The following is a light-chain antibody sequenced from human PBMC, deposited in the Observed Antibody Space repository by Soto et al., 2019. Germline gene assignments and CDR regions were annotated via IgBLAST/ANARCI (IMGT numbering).Light chain of an antibody. J-gene: IGKJ4*02. CDR1: QDISSW. CDR3: QQADSFPLS. Sequence: DIQMTQSPSSVSASVGDRVTITCRASQDISSWLAWYQQKPGNAPKVLIFAASTLQRGVPSRFRGSGSGTDFTLTISSLQPEDFATYFCQQADSFPLSVGGGTKV. V-gene: IGKV1-12*01. CDR2: AAS.